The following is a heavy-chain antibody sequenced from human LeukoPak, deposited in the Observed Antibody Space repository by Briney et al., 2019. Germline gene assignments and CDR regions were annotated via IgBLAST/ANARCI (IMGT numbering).Heavy chain of an antibody. Sequence: PSETLPLTCAVYGGSFSGYYWSWIRQPPGKGLEWIGEINHSGSTNYNPSLKSRVTISVDTSKNQFSLKLSSVTAADTAVYYCARAEDYGDYPRHYYYYMDVWGKGTTVTVSS. CDR3: ARAEDYGDYPRHYYYYMDV. D-gene: IGHD4-17*01. CDR2: INHSGST. J-gene: IGHJ6*03. V-gene: IGHV4-34*01. CDR1: GGSFSGYY.